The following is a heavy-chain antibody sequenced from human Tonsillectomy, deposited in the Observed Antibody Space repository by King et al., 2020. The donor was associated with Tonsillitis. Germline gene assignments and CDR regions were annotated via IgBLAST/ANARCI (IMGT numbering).Heavy chain of an antibody. CDR1: GFSFSGYA. CDR2: VSNSGCVT. Sequence: VQLVESGGGLVQPGGSLRLSCAASGFSFSGYAMSWVRQAPGKGLEWVSGVSNSGCVTYYADSVKGRFTISRDNSKNTLYLQMNSLSAEDTALYYCAKAMVVTGLLDSWGQGTLVTVSS. CDR3: AKAMVVTGLLDS. J-gene: IGHJ4*02. V-gene: IGHV3-23*04. D-gene: IGHD2-21*02.